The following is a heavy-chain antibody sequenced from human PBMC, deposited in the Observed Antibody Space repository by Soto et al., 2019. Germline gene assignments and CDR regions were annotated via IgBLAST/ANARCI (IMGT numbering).Heavy chain of an antibody. V-gene: IGHV1-46*01. Sequence: ASVKVSCKASGYTFTSYYMHWVRQAPGQGLEWMGIINPSGGSTSYAQKFQGRVTMTRDTSTSTVYMELSSLRSEDTAVYYCARSGVAAAVTGWFDPWGQGTLVTVPS. D-gene: IGHD6-13*01. CDR2: INPSGGST. J-gene: IGHJ5*02. CDR1: GYTFTSYY. CDR3: ARSGVAAAVTGWFDP.